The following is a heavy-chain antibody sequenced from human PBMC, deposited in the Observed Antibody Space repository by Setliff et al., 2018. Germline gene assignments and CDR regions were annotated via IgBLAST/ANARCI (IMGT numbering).Heavy chain of an antibody. D-gene: IGHD5-18*01. CDR3: ARDIGYTYGVDY. CDR1: GGSISSGDYY. CDR2: IYYSGST. J-gene: IGHJ4*02. V-gene: IGHV4-30-4*08. Sequence: LSLTCTVSGGSISSGDYYWSWIRQPPGKGLEWIGYIYYSGSTYCNASLQSRVTISIDTSKNQFSLKLSSVTAADTAVYYCARDIGYTYGVDYWGQGVLVTV.